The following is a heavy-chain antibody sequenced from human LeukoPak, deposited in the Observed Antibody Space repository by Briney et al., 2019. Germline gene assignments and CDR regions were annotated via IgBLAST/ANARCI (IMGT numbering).Heavy chain of an antibody. Sequence: GESLKISCKGSGYSFTSYWIGWVRQMPGKGLEWMGIIYPGDSDTRYSPSFQGQVTISADKSIGTAYLQWSSLKASDTAMYYCASVYYYDSSGYEYYFDYWGQGTLVTVSS. CDR3: ASVYYYDSSGYEYYFDY. CDR2: IYPGDSDT. D-gene: IGHD3-22*01. CDR1: GYSFTSYW. V-gene: IGHV5-51*01. J-gene: IGHJ4*02.